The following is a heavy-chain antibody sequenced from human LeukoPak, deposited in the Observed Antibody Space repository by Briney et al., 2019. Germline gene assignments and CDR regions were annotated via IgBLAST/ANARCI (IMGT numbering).Heavy chain of an antibody. CDR1: GFTFISYR. J-gene: IGHJ4*02. V-gene: IGHV3-21*01. CDR2: ISSSSSYI. CDR3: VSESYGDYVGSDY. D-gene: IGHD4-17*01. Sequence: GGSLRLSCAASGFTFISYRMTWVRQAPGKGREWVSSISSSSSYIYYADSVKGRFTISRDNAKNSLYLQMNSLRAEDTAVYYCVSESYGDYVGSDYWGQGTLVTVSS.